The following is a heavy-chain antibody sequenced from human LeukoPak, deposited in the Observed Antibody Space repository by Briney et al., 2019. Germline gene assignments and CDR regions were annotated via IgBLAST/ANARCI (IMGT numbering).Heavy chain of an antibody. Sequence: GGSLRLSCAASGFTFSSYAMSWVRQAPGKGLEWVSAISGSGGSTNHADSVKGRFTISRDNSNNTLYVQMNSLRAEDTAVYYCAKSRSGWYLFDYWGQGTLVTVSS. J-gene: IGHJ4*02. CDR1: GFTFSSYA. D-gene: IGHD6-19*01. CDR3: AKSRSGWYLFDY. V-gene: IGHV3-23*01. CDR2: ISGSGGST.